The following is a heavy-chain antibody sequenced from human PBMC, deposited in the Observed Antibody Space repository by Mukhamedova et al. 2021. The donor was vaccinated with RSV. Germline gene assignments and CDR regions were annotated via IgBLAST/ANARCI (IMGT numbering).Heavy chain of an antibody. J-gene: IGHJ4*02. CDR1: STWG. CDR2: IRYDASNK. Sequence: STWGMHWVRQAPGKGLEWVALIRYDASNKYYADSVKGRFTISRDNSKNTLYLQMNSLRTEDTAVYYCAKGDSSVDGIYRSCDYWGQGT. V-gene: IGHV3-30*02. CDR3: AKGDSSVDGIYRSCDY. D-gene: IGHD1-26*01.